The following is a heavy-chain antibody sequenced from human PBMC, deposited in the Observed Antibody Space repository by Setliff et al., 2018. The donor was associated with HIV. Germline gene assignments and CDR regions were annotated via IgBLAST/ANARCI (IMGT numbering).Heavy chain of an antibody. Sequence: ASVKVSCKASGYTFSSYGISWVRQAPGQGLEWVGWVSNEGDTNYAQKYQDGVTLTTDTTTTTAYMELRGLRSDDTAVYYCARDPRYTSVWFRNGGVDFWGQGTLVTVSS. CDR3: ARDPRYTSVWFRNGGVDF. CDR2: VSNEGDT. V-gene: IGHV1-18*01. CDR1: GYTFSSYG. D-gene: IGHD6-19*01. J-gene: IGHJ4*02.